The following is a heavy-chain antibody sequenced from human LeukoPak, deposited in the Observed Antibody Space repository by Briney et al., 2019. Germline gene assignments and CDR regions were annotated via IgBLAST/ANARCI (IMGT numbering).Heavy chain of an antibody. CDR2: ISDSGDTT. D-gene: IGHD1-26*01. Sequence: GGSLRLSXAASGFSFSSYAMSWVRQAPGKGLEWVSGISDSGDTTWDADSVKGRFTISRDNYKNTVYLQMNSLRAEDTAVYYCAKNSNWETDYWGQGTLVTVSS. CDR1: GFSFSSYA. J-gene: IGHJ4*02. V-gene: IGHV3-23*01. CDR3: AKNSNWETDY.